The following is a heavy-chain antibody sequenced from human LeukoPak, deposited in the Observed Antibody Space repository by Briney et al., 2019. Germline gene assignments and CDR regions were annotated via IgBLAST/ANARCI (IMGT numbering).Heavy chain of an antibody. D-gene: IGHD5-12*01. Sequence: GGSLRLSCAASGFSLSTYYMTWIRQAPGKGLEWVSYISSSGSTIYYADSVKGRFTISRDNAKNSLYLQMSSLRAEDTAVYYCAKGRGFDLRASWFDPWGQGTLVTVFS. CDR3: AKGRGFDLRASWFDP. V-gene: IGHV3-11*01. J-gene: IGHJ5*02. CDR2: ISSSGSTI. CDR1: GFSLSTYY.